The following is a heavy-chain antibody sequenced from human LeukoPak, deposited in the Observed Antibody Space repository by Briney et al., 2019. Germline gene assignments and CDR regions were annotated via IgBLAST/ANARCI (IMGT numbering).Heavy chain of an antibody. CDR2: ICSGGST. CDR1: GFSVSSNY. Sequence: PGGSLRLSCAASGFSVSSNYMSWVRQAPGKGLEWVSVICSGGSTYYADSVKGRFSISRDNSKNTLYLQMNSLRDEDTAVYYCARGGLRQQLVRGDHFDDWGQGTLATVST. D-gene: IGHD6-13*01. CDR3: ARGGLRQQLVRGDHFDD. J-gene: IGHJ4*02. V-gene: IGHV3-66*01.